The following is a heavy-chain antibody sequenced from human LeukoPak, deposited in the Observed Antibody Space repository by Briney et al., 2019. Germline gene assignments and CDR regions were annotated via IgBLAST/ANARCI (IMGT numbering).Heavy chain of an antibody. J-gene: IGHJ4*02. V-gene: IGHV3-23*01. D-gene: IGHD6-13*01. Sequence: GGSLRLSCAASGFTFDSYAMNWVRQAPGKGLEWVSAISSSGGSTYYADSVKGRFTTSRDNSKNTLYLQMNSLRAEDTAVYYCAKDDSADAATADFDYWGQGTLVTVSS. CDR3: AKDDSADAATADFDY. CDR1: GFTFDSYA. CDR2: ISSSGGST.